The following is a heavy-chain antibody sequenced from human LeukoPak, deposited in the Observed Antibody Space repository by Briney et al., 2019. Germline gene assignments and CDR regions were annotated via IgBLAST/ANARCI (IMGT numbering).Heavy chain of an antibody. CDR2: ISAYNGNT. D-gene: IGHD3-3*01. Sequence: ASVKVSCKPSGYTFTNYGISWVRQAPGQGLEWMGWISAYNGNTNYAQKLQGRVTMTTDTSTSTAYMELRSLRSDDTAVYYCARDTIHYDFWSGYYTGLNWFDPWGQGTLVTVSS. CDR3: ARDTIHYDFWSGYYTGLNWFDP. J-gene: IGHJ5*02. CDR1: GYTFTNYG. V-gene: IGHV1-18*01.